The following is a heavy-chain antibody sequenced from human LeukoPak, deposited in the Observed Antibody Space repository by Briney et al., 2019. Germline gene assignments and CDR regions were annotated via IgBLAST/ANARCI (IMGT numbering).Heavy chain of an antibody. V-gene: IGHV4-34*01. CDR1: GGSFSGYY. CDR2: INHSGST. Sequence: SETLSLTCAVYGGSFSGYYWSWIRQPPGKGLEWIGEINHSGSTNYNPSLKSRVTISVDTSKNQFSLKLSSVTAADTAVYYCARGNRYDFWSGYYYDYWGQGTLVTVSS. CDR3: ARGNRYDFWSGYYYDY. D-gene: IGHD3-3*01. J-gene: IGHJ4*02.